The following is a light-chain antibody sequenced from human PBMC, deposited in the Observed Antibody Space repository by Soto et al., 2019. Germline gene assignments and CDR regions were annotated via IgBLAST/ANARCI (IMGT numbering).Light chain of an antibody. V-gene: IGLV2-8*01. J-gene: IGLJ1*01. Sequence: QSVLTQPPSASGSPGQSVTISCTGTSSDGGGYKYVSWYQQHPGKAPKLMIYEVSKRPSGVPDRFSGSKSGNTASLTGSGLQAEDDADYYSSSYAGSNNLYVFGTGTKLTVL. CDR2: EVS. CDR3: SSYAGSNNLYV. CDR1: SSDGGGYKY.